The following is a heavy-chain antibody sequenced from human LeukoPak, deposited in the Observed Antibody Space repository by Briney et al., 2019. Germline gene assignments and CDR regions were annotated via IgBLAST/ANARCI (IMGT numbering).Heavy chain of an antibody. D-gene: IGHD3-22*01. Sequence: SETLSLTCTVSGGSISSSSYSWGWIRQPPGKGLEWIGSIYYSGSTYYNPSLKSRVTISEDTSKNQFSLKLSSVTAADTAVYYCARGDYYDSSGYYSHGAFDIWGQGTMVTVSS. CDR1: GGSISSSSYS. V-gene: IGHV4-39*07. CDR2: IYYSGST. CDR3: ARGDYYDSSGYYSHGAFDI. J-gene: IGHJ3*02.